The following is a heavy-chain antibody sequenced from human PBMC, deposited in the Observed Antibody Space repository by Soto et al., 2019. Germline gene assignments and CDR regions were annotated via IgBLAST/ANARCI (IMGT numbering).Heavy chain of an antibody. CDR1: GFTFSIYN. J-gene: IGHJ4*02. Sequence: EVQLVESGGGLVKPGGSLRLSCAASGFTFSIYNLNWVRQAPGKGLEWVSSISSSSTFIYYADSLKGRFTISRDNAKNSLYLQMNSLRVEDTAVYYCARGLYYPIDTPGIDYWGQGTLVTVSS. CDR3: ARGLYYPIDTPGIDY. V-gene: IGHV3-21*01. D-gene: IGHD3-22*01. CDR2: ISSSSTFI.